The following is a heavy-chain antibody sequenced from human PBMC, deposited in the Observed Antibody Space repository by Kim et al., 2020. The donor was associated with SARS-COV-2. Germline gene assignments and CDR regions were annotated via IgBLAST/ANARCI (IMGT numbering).Heavy chain of an antibody. V-gene: IGHV1-18*01. J-gene: IGHJ4*02. CDR3: ARDENDYGDYEMWPSGY. D-gene: IGHD4-17*01. CDR1: GYTFTSYG. Sequence: ASVKVSCKASGYTFTSYGISWVRQAPGQGLEWMGWISAYNGNTNYAQKLQGRVTMTTDTSTSTAYMELRSLRSDDTAVYYCARDENDYGDYEMWPSGYWGQGTLVTVSS. CDR2: ISAYNGNT.